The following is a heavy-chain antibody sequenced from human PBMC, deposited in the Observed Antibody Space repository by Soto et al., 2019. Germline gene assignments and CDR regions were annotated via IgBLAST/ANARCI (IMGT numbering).Heavy chain of an antibody. V-gene: IGHV3-21*01. J-gene: IGHJ5*02. D-gene: IGHD6-13*01. CDR1: GFTFSSYW. Sequence: EVQLVESGGGLVQPGGSLRLSCAASGFTFSSYWMHWVRQAPGKGLVWVSSISSSSSYIYYADSVKGRFTISRDNAKNSLYLQMNSLRAEDTAVYYCARGIAAAGWFDPWGQGTLVTVSS. CDR3: ARGIAAAGWFDP. CDR2: ISSSSSYI.